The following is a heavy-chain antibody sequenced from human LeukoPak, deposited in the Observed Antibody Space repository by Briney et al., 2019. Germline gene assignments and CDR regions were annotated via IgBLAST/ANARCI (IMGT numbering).Heavy chain of an antibody. CDR1: GFTFSSYG. CDR3: AKLFKWYSDY. Sequence: GGSLRLSCAASGFTFSSYGMHWVRQAPGKRLEWVAFIRYDGSNKYYADSVKGRFTISRDNSKNTLYLQMNSLRAEDTAVYYCAKLFKWYSDYWGQGTLVTVSS. CDR2: IRYDGSNK. V-gene: IGHV3-30*02. D-gene: IGHD2-15*01. J-gene: IGHJ4*02.